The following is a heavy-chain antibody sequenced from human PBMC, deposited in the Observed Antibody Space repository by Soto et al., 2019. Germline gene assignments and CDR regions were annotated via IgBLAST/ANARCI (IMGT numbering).Heavy chain of an antibody. J-gene: IGHJ4*02. CDR3: ASGGVIVVVPADY. D-gene: IGHD2-2*01. CDR2: ISSSSSYI. V-gene: IGHV3-21*01. CDR1: GFTFSSYS. Sequence: GGSLRLSCAASGFTFSSYSMNWVRQAPGKGLEWVSSISSSSSYIYYADSVKGRFTISRDNAKNSLYLQMNSLRAEVTAVYYCASGGVIVVVPADYWGQGTLVTVSS.